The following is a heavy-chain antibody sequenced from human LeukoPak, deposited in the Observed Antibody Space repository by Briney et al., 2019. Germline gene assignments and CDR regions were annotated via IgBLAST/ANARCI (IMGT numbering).Heavy chain of an antibody. J-gene: IGHJ5*02. V-gene: IGHV3-30*03. CDR1: GFTFTRNC. CDR2: IPHDGSNA. Sequence: PGGSLRLSCVASGFTFTRNCMHWVRQAPGKGLVWVAAIPHDGSNALYADSVKGRFTISRDDSKNTQYLQMNSLRIEDSAMYYCATGSDYYYASWGQGTLVTVSS. D-gene: IGHD3-3*01. CDR3: ATGSDYYYAS.